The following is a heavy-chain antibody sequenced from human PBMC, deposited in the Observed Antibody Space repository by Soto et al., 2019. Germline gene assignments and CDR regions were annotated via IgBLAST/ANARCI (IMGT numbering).Heavy chain of an antibody. J-gene: IGHJ5*02. V-gene: IGHV1-69*06. CDR2: IIPIFGTA. D-gene: IGHD3-3*01. Sequence: SVKVSCKASGGTFSSYAISWVRQAPGQGLEWMGGIIPIFGTANYAQKLQGRVTITADKSTSTAYMELSSLRSEDTAVYYCARSPRLLEWLLSSWGQGTLVTVSS. CDR3: ARSPRLLEWLLSS. CDR1: GGTFSSYA.